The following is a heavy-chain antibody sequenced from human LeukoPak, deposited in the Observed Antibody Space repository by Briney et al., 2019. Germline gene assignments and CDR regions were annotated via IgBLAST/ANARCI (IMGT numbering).Heavy chain of an antibody. J-gene: IGHJ4*02. V-gene: IGHV4-38-2*02. D-gene: IGHD2-15*01. Sequence: SETLSLTCTVSGYSISSGYYWGWIRQPPGKGLEWIGSIYHSGSTYYNPSLKSRVTISVDTSKNQFSLKPSSVTAADTAVYYCARVLGYCSGGSCYGYFDYWGQGTLVTVSS. CDR2: IYHSGST. CDR1: GYSISSGYY. CDR3: ARVLGYCSGGSCYGYFDY.